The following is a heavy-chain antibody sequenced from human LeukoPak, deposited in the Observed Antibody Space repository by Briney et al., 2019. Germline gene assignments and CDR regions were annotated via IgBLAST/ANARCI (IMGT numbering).Heavy chain of an antibody. D-gene: IGHD4-17*01. CDR3: ARRRGGYGEGESYY. J-gene: IGHJ4*02. V-gene: IGHV3-66*04. Sequence: GGSLRLSCTASGFTASSKYMSWVRQASGKGLEWVSFIRSDATTAYADSVQGRFTISRDDPKNTLYLQMNSLRVEDTAVYYCARRRGGYGEGESYYWGQGTLVTVSS. CDR2: IRSDATT. CDR1: GFTASSKY.